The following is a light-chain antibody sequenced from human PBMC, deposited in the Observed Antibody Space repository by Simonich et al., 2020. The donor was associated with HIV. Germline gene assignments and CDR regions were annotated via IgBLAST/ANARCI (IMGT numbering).Light chain of an antibody. Sequence: DIQMTQSPSSLSASIRYRVTITCRASQSISSYLNWYQQKPGKAPKLLIYTASSLQSGVPSRFSGSGSGTDFTLTISSLQPEDFATYYCQQYHSYSRTFGQGTKLEIK. CDR3: QQYHSYSRT. J-gene: IGKJ2*02. V-gene: IGKV1-39*01. CDR2: TAS. CDR1: QSISSY.